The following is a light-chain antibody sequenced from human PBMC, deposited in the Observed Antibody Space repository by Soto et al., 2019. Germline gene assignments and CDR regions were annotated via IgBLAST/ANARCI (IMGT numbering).Light chain of an antibody. V-gene: IGKV4-1*01. CDR3: QQSYSIPYT. CDR2: WAS. Sequence: DIVMTQSPDSLAVSLGERATINCKSSQSVFYSSNNKNYLAWYHQKPGQPPKLLIYWASTRESGVPDRFSGSGSGTDFTLTISSLQAEDVAVYYCQQSYSIPYTFGQGTKLEIK. CDR1: QSVFYSSNNKNY. J-gene: IGKJ2*01.